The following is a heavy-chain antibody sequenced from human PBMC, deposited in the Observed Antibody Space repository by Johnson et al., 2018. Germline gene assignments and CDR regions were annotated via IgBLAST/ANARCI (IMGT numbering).Heavy chain of an antibody. V-gene: IGHV3-23*04. CDR1: GFTFSSYG. CDR2: ISGSGGST. CDR3: AKDPLHSYYYYYYMDV. J-gene: IGHJ6*03. Sequence: VQLVQSGGGVVQPGRSLRLSCAASGFTFSSYGMHWVRQAPGKGLEWVSAISGSGGSTDYADPVKGRFTISRDNSKNTRYLQMNSRRAEDTAVYYCAKDPLHSYYYYYYMDVWGKGTTVTVSS.